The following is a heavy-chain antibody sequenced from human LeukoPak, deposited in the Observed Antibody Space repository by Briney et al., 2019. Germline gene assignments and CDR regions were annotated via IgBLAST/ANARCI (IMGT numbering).Heavy chain of an antibody. CDR3: ASSYGSGRFDP. D-gene: IGHD3-10*01. V-gene: IGHV3-74*01. J-gene: IGHJ5*02. CDR2: INSAGSTT. Sequence: GGSLRLSCAASGFTFDDYAMHWVRQAPGKGLVWVSLINSAGSTTTYADSVKGRFTISRDNAKNTLYLQMNSLRAEDTAVYYCASSYGSGRFDPWGQGTLVTVSS. CDR1: GFTFDDYA.